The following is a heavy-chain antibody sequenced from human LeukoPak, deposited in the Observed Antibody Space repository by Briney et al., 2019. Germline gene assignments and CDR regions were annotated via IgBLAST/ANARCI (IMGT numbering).Heavy chain of an antibody. V-gene: IGHV1-2*02. D-gene: IGHD5-24*01. CDR2: INPHSGGT. CDR3: AREGVIGDGYNFFDY. CDR1: GYTFIGYY. J-gene: IGHJ4*02. Sequence: ASVKVSCKASGYTFIGYYMHWVRQAPGQGLEWMGWINPHSGGTNSEQNFQGRVTMSRDTSISTVYMELSRLRSDDTALYYCAREGVIGDGYNFFDYWGQGTLVAVSS.